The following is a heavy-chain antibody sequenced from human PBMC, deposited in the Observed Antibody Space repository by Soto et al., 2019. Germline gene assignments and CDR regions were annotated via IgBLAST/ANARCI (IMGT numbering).Heavy chain of an antibody. CDR2: INSSSSAI. D-gene: IGHD2-8*01. J-gene: IGHJ5*02. CDR3: VRDRHCAKGVCLDWFDP. V-gene: IGHV3-11*01. Sequence: PGGSLRLSCVASGFTFTDYYMSWIRQAPGKGLEWISYINSSSSAIFYADSVKGRFTISRDNARNSLYLQMNSLRTEDTAMYYCVRDRHCAKGVCLDWFDPWGQGTLVTVSS. CDR1: GFTFTDYY.